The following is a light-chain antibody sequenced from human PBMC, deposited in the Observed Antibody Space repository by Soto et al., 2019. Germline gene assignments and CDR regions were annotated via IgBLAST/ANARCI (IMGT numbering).Light chain of an antibody. CDR1: QSISTW. CDR2: KAS. J-gene: IGKJ1*01. CDR3: HSAT. V-gene: IGKV1-5*03. Sequence: DIPMTQSPSTLSASVGDRVTITCRASQSISTWLAWYQQKPGRAPNLLIYKASNLESGVPSRFSGSGSGTEFTLTISSLQPDDFATYYCHSATFGQGTKVEMK.